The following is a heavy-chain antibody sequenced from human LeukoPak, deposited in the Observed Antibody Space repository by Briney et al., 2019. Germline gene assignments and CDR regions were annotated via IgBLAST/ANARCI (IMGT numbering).Heavy chain of an antibody. CDR3: ARGYKPAPGKDGAFDI. V-gene: IGHV4-39*01. J-gene: IGHJ3*02. D-gene: IGHD6-13*01. CDR1: GGSISSSSYY. Sequence: SETLSLTCTVSGGSISSSSYYWGWIRQPPGKGLEWIGSIYYSGSTYYNPSLKSRVTISVDTSKNQFSLKLSSVTAADTALYYCARGYKPAPGKDGAFDIWGQGTMVTVSS. CDR2: IYYSGST.